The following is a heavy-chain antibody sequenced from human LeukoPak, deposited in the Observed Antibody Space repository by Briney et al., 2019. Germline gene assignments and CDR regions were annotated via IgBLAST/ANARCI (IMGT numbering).Heavy chain of an antibody. V-gene: IGHV3-23*01. D-gene: IGHD6-6*01. CDR1: GFTFSSYA. CDR2: ISGSGGST. J-gene: IGHJ4*02. CDR3: ASLASKARLVDY. Sequence: GGSLRLSCAASGFTFSSYAMSWVRQAPGKGLEWVSAISGSGGSTYYPDSVKGRFTISRDNSKNTLYLQMNSLRAEDTAVYYCASLASKARLVDYWGQGTLVTVSS.